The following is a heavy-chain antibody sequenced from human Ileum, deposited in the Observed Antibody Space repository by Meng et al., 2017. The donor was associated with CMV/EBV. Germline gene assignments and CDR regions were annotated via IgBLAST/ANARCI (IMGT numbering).Heavy chain of an antibody. V-gene: IGHV1-69*10. CDR2: IIPILEIT. Sequence: SGCTVSNYAVSGVRQAPGQGLEWMGGIIPILEITNYAQKFQGRVSITAVQSTSTAYMELSSLTSDDTAVYYCARGGFWLGYYSWFDPWGQGTLVTVSS. D-gene: IGHD3-3*01. CDR1: GCTVSNYA. J-gene: IGHJ5*02. CDR3: ARGGFWLGYYSWFDP.